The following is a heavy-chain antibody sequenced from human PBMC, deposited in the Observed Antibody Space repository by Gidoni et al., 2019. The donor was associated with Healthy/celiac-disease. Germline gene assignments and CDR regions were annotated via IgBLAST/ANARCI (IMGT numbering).Heavy chain of an antibody. CDR3: ASETYYYDSSTFSEAFDI. CDR2: IYHSGST. Sequence: QVQLQESGPGLVKPSETLSLTCAVSGSSISSGYYWGWIRQPPGKGLEWIGSIYHSGSTYYNPSLKIRVTISVDTSKNQFSLKLSSVTAADTAVYYCASETYYYDSSTFSEAFDIWGQGTMVTVSS. D-gene: IGHD3-22*01. J-gene: IGHJ3*02. V-gene: IGHV4-38-2*01. CDR1: GSSISSGYY.